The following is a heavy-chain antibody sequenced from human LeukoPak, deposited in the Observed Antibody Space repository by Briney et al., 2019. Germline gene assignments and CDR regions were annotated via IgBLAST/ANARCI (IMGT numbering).Heavy chain of an antibody. J-gene: IGHJ6*03. D-gene: IGHD3-10*01. CDR1: GFTFSSYW. CDR2: INSDGSST. V-gene: IGHV3-74*01. Sequence: GGSLRLSCAASGFTFSSYWMHWVRQAPGKGLVWVSRINSDGSSTSYADSVKGRLTISRDNAKNTLYLRMNSLRAEDTAVYYCARGRLLWFGESTYYMDVWGKGTTVTVSS. CDR3: ARGRLLWFGESTYYMDV.